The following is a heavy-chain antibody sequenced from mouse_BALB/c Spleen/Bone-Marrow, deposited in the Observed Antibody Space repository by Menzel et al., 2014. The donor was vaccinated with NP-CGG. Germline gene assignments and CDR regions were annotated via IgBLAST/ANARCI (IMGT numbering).Heavy chain of an antibody. V-gene: IGHV14-3*02. CDR1: GSNIKDTY. J-gene: IGHJ2*01. Sequence: DVKLVESGAELVKPGASVKLSCTASGSNIKDTYMHWVKQRPEQGLEWIGRIDPANGNTKYDPKFQGKATITADTSSNTAYLQLSSLTSEDTAVYYCARSYGSSPFDYWGQGTTLTVSS. CDR3: ARSYGSSPFDY. D-gene: IGHD1-1*01. CDR2: IDPANGNT.